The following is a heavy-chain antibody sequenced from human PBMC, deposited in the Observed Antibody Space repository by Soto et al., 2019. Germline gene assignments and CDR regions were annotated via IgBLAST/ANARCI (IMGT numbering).Heavy chain of an antibody. CDR2: IFSAGST. V-gene: IGHV3-66*01. CDR3: ARGAGGNSWRSPTFDS. CDR1: GFTVSNNY. Sequence: PGGSLRLSCAASGFTVSNNYMTWVRQAPGRGLDWVSIIFSAGSTYYADSVRGRFTNSRDNSKNTLYLQMSSLRAEDTAIYYCARGAGGNSWRSPTFDSWGQGTLVTVS. D-gene: IGHD5-18*01. J-gene: IGHJ4*02.